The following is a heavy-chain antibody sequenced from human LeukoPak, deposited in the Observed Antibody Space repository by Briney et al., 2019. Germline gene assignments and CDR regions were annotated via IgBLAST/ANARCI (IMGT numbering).Heavy chain of an antibody. CDR3: ARDFHTVAVAAS. J-gene: IGHJ4*02. D-gene: IGHD6-19*01. CDR1: GGSISSYY. V-gene: IGHV4-59*12. Sequence: SETLSLTCTVSGGSISSYYWSWIRQPPGKGLEWIGSIYYSGSTYYNPSLKSRVTISVVTSKNQFSLKLSSVTAADTAVYYCARDFHTVAVAASWGQGTLVTVSS. CDR2: IYYSGST.